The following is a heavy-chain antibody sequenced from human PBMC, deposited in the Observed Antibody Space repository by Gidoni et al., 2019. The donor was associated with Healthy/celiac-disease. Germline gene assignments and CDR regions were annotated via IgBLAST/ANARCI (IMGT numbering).Heavy chain of an antibody. V-gene: IGHV3-48*03. Sequence: EVQLVESGGGLVQPGGSLRLSCAASGFTFSSYEMNWVRQAPGKGLEWVSYISSSGSTIYYADSVKGRFTISRDNAKNSLYLQMNSLRAEDTAVYYCARNYDFWSGLYYYYYGMDVWGQGTTVTVSS. CDR1: GFTFSSYE. D-gene: IGHD3-3*01. CDR2: ISSSGSTI. CDR3: ARNYDFWSGLYYYYYGMDV. J-gene: IGHJ6*02.